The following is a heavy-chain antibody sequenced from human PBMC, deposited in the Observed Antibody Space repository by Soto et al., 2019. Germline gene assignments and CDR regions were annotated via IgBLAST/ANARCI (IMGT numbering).Heavy chain of an antibody. J-gene: IGHJ4*02. CDR3: ARDWAAARPFDY. V-gene: IGHV1-18*01. CDR2: ISAYNGNT. Sequence: ASVKVSCKASGYTFTSYGSSWARQAPGQGLEWMGWISAYNGNTNYAQKLQGRVTMTTDTSTSTAYMELRSLRSDDTAVYYCARDWAAARPFDYWRQGTLDTVSS. D-gene: IGHD6-13*01. CDR1: GYTFTSYG.